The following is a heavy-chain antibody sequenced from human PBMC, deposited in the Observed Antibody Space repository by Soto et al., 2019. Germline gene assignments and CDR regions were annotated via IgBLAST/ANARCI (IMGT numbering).Heavy chain of an antibody. Sequence: EVQLVESGGGLVQPGGSLKLSCAASGLTFSSYWMHWVRQAPGKGLVWVSRINSDGSSTSYADSVKGRFTISRDNAKNTLYLQMNILRADDTAVYYCALSHTVTTDYWGQGTLVTVS. CDR2: INSDGSST. CDR3: ALSHTVTTDY. CDR1: GLTFSSYW. J-gene: IGHJ4*02. V-gene: IGHV3-74*01. D-gene: IGHD4-17*01.